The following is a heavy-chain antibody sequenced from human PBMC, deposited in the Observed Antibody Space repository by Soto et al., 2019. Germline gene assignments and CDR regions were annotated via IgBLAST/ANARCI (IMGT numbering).Heavy chain of an antibody. Sequence: ASVKVSCKASGYTFTGYYMHWVRQAPGQGLEWMGWINPNSGGTNYAQKFQGWVTMTRDTSISTAYMELSRLRSDDTAVYYCARIYYDSSGTAGNWFGPWGQGTLVTVSS. CDR1: GYTFTGYY. CDR3: ARIYYDSSGTAGNWFGP. CDR2: INPNSGGT. J-gene: IGHJ5*02. D-gene: IGHD3-22*01. V-gene: IGHV1-2*04.